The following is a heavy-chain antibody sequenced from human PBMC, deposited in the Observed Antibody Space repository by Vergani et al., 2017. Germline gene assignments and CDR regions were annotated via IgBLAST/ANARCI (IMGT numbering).Heavy chain of an antibody. D-gene: IGHD3-3*01. V-gene: IGHV3-53*01. CDR1: GFTVSSNY. CDR2: IYSGGST. J-gene: IGHJ2*01. CDR3: ARGRPYDFWSGYYSTWYFDL. Sequence: EVQLVESGGGLIQPGGSLRLSCAASGFTVSSNYMSWVRQAPGKGLEWVSVIYSGGSTYYADSVKGRFTISRDNSKNTLYLQMNSLRAEDTAVYYCARGRPYDFWSGYYSTWYFDLWGRGTLVTVSS.